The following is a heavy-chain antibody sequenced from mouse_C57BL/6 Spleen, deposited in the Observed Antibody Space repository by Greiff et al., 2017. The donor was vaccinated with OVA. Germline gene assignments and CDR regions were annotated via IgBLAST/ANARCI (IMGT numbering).Heavy chain of an antibody. J-gene: IGHJ3*01. CDR3: ARGIMDYGSSAWFAY. CDR1: GFTFSDYY. Sequence: EVQGVESEGGLVQPGSSMKLSCTASGFTFSDYYMAWVRQVPEKGLEWVANINYDGSSTYYLDSLKSRFIISRDNAKNILYLQMSSLKSEDKATYYCARGIMDYGSSAWFAYWGQGTLVTVSA. CDR2: INYDGSST. V-gene: IGHV5-16*01. D-gene: IGHD1-1*01.